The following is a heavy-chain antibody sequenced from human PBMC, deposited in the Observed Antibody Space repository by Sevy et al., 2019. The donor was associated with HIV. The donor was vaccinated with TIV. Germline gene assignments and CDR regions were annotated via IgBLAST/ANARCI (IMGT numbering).Heavy chain of an antibody. CDR2: IFPGDSET. Sequence: GESLKISCKGHGYSFTSHWIGWVRQMPGKGLDWMGIIFPGDSETSYSPSFQGEDTISANKSISTSFLRWSSLKASDTAIYYCARSRSGYFDSSGYYINWGQGTLVTVSS. V-gene: IGHV5-51*01. J-gene: IGHJ4*02. CDR3: ARSRSGYFDSSGYYIN. CDR1: GYSFTSHW. D-gene: IGHD3-22*01.